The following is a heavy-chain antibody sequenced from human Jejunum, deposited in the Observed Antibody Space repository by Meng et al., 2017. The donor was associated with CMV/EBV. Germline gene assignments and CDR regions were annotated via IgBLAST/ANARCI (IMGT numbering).Heavy chain of an antibody. CDR3: ARDARGIAAAGVY. D-gene: IGHD6-13*01. Sequence: QVQVQESVTEVLTHSETPSLTGTVTVGPISDYDGSWSRQPAGKGLEWIGRIYSNGATNYKPGLTRRVTMSVDTCKNQFSLKLSSVTAADTAGYYCARDARGIAAAGVYWGQGTLVTVSS. V-gene: IGHV4-4*07. CDR2: IYSNGAT. CDR1: VGPISDYD. J-gene: IGHJ4*02.